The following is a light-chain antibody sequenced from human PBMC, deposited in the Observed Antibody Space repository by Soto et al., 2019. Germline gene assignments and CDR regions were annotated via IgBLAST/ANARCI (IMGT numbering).Light chain of an antibody. J-gene: IGKJ4*01. CDR3: QQRGVWPLT. Sequence: EIVLTQSPATLSLSPGERATLSCRASQSVGTSLAWYQQKSGQAPRLLFYESSNRATYIPARFSASGSGTDFTLTISGLEPEDFAVYYCQQRGVWPLTFGGWNKVEIK. V-gene: IGKV3-11*01. CDR1: QSVGTS. CDR2: ESS.